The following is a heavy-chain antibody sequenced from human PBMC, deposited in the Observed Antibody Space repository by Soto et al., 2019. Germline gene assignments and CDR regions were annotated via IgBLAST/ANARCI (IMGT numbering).Heavy chain of an antibody. J-gene: IGHJ5*02. CDR2: LYNTGST. V-gene: IGHV4-59*01. Sequence: SETLSLTCTVSGASISRYYWSWIRQSPGKGLEWIGYLYNTGSTIYNPSLKSRVTISVDTSKNQFSLKLSSVTAAATAVYYCARLSSGAASCLDPWGQG. D-gene: IGHD6-25*01. CDR3: ARLSSGAASCLDP. CDR1: GASISRYY.